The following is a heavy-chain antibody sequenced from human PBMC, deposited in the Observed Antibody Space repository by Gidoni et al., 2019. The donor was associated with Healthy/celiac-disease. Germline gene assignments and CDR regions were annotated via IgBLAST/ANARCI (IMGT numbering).Heavy chain of an antibody. CDR2: IYSGGST. J-gene: IGHJ4*02. D-gene: IGHD5-12*01. CDR3: ARDEYGYQFDY. CDR1: GFTVSSNY. Sequence: EVQLVESGGGLVQPGGSLRLSCAASGFTVSSNYMSWVRQAPGKGLEWVSVIYSGGSTYYADSVKGRFTISRDNSKNTLYLQMNSLRAEDTAVYYCARDEYGYQFDYWGQGTLVTVSS. V-gene: IGHV3-66*01.